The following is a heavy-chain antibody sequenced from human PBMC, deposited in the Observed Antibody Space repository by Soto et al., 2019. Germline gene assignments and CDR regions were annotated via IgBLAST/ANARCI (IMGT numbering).Heavy chain of an antibody. CDR2: ISGSGGST. J-gene: IGHJ4*02. V-gene: IGHV3-23*01. Sequence: PLGALRLSCAASGFTFSSYAMSWVRQAPGKGLEWVSAISGSGGSTYYADSVKGRFTISRDNSKNTLYLQMNSLRAEDTAVYYCAKTLNQVGATPLDYWGQGTLVTVSS. CDR1: GFTFSSYA. D-gene: IGHD1-26*01. CDR3: AKTLNQVGATPLDY.